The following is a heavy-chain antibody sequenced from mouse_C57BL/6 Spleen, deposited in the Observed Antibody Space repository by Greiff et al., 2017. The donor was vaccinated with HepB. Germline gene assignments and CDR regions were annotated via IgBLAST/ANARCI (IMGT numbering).Heavy chain of an antibody. J-gene: IGHJ3*01. CDR3: ASGDVSRPLFAY. CDR1: GYTFTSYG. CDR2: IYPRSGNT. V-gene: IGHV1-81*01. Sequence: QVQLQQSGAELARPGASVKLSCKASGYTFTSYGISWVKQRTGQGLEWIGEIYPRSGNTYYNEKFKGKATLTADKSSSTAYMELRSLTSEDSAVYFCASGDVSRPLFAYWGHGTLVTVSA.